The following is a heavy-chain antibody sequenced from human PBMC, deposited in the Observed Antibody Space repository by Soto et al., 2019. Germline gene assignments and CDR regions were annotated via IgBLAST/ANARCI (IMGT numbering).Heavy chain of an antibody. CDR2: IGTRGNTK. CDR1: GFTFSDYY. D-gene: IGHD4-17*01. V-gene: IGHV3-11*01. Sequence: QVQLVESGGGLVKPGGSLRLSCATSGFTFSDYYMSWIRQAPGKGLEWVSYIGTRGNTKYYADSVRGRFTISRDNAKDSLYLQMNSPGADRTAVYYWAREGTEKYGEYYDYWGQG. CDR3: AREGTEKYGEYYDY. J-gene: IGHJ4*02.